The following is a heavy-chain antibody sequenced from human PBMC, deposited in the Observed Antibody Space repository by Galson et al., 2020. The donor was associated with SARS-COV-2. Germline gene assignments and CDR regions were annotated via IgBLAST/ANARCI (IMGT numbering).Heavy chain of an antibody. J-gene: IGHJ3*02. Sequence: HGESLKISCQGSGYSFTSYWIGWVRQLPGKGLEWMGIIYPGDSDTRYSPSFQGQVTISADKSISTAYLQWSSLKASDTAMYYCARTYYYDSSGYYFDAFDIWGQGTMVTVSS. CDR1: GYSFTSYW. D-gene: IGHD3-22*01. V-gene: IGHV5-51*01. CDR3: ARTYYYDSSGYYFDAFDI. CDR2: IYPGDSDT.